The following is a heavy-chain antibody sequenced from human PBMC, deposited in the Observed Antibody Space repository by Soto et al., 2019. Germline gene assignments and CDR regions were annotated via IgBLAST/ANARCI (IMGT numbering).Heavy chain of an antibody. CDR2: INPSGGST. CDR3: ARDQTHMTGSYRVAAFDI. V-gene: IGHV1-46*01. D-gene: IGHD3-16*02. J-gene: IGHJ3*02. CDR1: GYPFTSYY. Sequence: GVSVKVSCKASGYPFTSYYMHWVRQAPVQVLEWMGIINPSGGSTSYAQKFQGRVTMTRDTSTSTVYMELSSLRSEDTAVYYCARDQTHMTGSYRVAAFDIWGQGTMVTVS.